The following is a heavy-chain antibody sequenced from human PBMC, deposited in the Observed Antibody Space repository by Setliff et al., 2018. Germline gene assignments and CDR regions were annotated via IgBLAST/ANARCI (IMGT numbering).Heavy chain of an antibody. CDR3: ARGTGVYDYVWGSYRSLLSWYFDY. D-gene: IGHD3-16*02. V-gene: IGHV4-34*01. CDR1: GGSFSGYY. CDR2: INHSGST. J-gene: IGHJ4*02. Sequence: ASETLSLTCAVYGGSFSGYYWSWIRQPPGKGLEWIGEINHSGSTNYNPSLKSRVTISVDTSKNQFSLKLSSVTAADTAVYYCARGTGVYDYVWGSYRSLLSWYFDYWGQGSRVTVSS.